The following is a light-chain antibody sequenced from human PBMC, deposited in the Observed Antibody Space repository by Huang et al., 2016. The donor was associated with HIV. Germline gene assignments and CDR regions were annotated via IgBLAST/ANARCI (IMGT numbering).Light chain of an antibody. V-gene: IGKV1-5*03. CDR1: LSISSW. CDR3: QQYTTYFPT. Sequence: DIQMTQSPSTLSASVGDRVTITCRASLSISSWLAWYQQKPGKAPKLLIYKASSLESGVPSRFSVSESGTEFTLTISSLQPDDFATYYCQQYTTYFPTFGQGTKLEIK. CDR2: KAS. J-gene: IGKJ2*01.